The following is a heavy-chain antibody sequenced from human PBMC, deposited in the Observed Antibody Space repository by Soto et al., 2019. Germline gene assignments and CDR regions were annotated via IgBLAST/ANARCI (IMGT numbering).Heavy chain of an antibody. V-gene: IGHV2-5*02. Sequence: QITLKESGPTLVKPTQTLTLTCTFSGFSLSTSGVGVGWIRQPPGKALEWLALIYWDDDKRYSPSLKSRLTITKDTSKNRVVLTMTNMDPVDIATYYCAHSKNPFAWLLYDYWGQGTLVTVSS. J-gene: IGHJ4*02. CDR2: IYWDDDK. D-gene: IGHD3-9*01. CDR3: AHSKNPFAWLLYDY. CDR1: GFSLSTSGVG.